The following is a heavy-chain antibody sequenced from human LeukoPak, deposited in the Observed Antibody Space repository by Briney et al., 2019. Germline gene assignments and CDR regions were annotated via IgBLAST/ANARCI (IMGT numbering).Heavy chain of an antibody. Sequence: GGSLRLSCAASGFTFSRYAMHWVRQAPGKGLEWVAVISYDGSNKYDADSVKGRFTISRDNSKDTLYLQMNSLRAEDTAVYYCAKGRRIVGPPGYWGQGTLVTVSS. CDR1: GFTFSRYA. D-gene: IGHD3-22*01. J-gene: IGHJ4*02. CDR3: AKGRRIVGPPGY. CDR2: ISYDGSNK. V-gene: IGHV3-30*04.